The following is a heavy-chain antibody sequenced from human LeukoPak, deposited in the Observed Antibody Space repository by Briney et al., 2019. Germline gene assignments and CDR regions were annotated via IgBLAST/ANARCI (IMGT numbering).Heavy chain of an antibody. CDR2: IYNSGST. D-gene: IGHD3-10*01. CDR3: ATDRQVYGSGEYYFDY. J-gene: IGHJ4*02. Sequence: PSETLSFTCSVSGGSVSSRNYPWTWIRQPPGKGLEWIGYIYNSGSTKCNPSLKSRVTISVDTSKNQYSLKLSSATAADTAVYYCATDRQVYGSGEYYFDYWGQGTLVSVSS. V-gene: IGHV4-61*01. CDR1: GGSVSSRNYP.